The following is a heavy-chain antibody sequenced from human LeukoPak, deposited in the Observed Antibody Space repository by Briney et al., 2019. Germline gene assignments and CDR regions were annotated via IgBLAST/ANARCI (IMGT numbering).Heavy chain of an antibody. V-gene: IGHV6-1*01. D-gene: IGHD2-8*01. CDR2: TYYRSKWYN. CDR1: GDSVSSNSAA. CDR3: ARAHCTNGVCYGEYYYYMDV. J-gene: IGHJ6*03. Sequence: SQTLSLTCAISGDSVSSNSAAWNWIRRSPSRGLEWLGRTYYRSKWYNDYAVSVKSRITINPDTSKNQFSLQLNSVTPEDTAVYYCARAHCTNGVCYGEYYYYMDVWGKGTTVTVSS.